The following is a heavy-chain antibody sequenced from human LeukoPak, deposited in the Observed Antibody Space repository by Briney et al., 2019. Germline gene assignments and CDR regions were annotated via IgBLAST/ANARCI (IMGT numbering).Heavy chain of an antibody. Sequence: PSETLSLTCTVSGGSISSSSYYWGWIRQPPGKGLEWIGSIYYSGSTYYNPSLKSRVTISVDTSKNQFSLKLSSVTAADTAVYYCARHGYNAIFDYWGQGTLVTVSS. J-gene: IGHJ4*02. CDR3: ARHGYNAIFDY. D-gene: IGHD5-24*01. CDR2: IYYSGST. V-gene: IGHV4-39*01. CDR1: GGSISSSSYY.